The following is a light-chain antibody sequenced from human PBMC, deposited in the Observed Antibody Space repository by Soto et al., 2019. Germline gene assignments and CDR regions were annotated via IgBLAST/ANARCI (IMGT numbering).Light chain of an antibody. Sequence: EIVLTQSPGTLSLSPGERATLSCRASQSVTNSYLAWYQQKAGQSPRLLIYGASKRATGIPDRFSGTGSGTDFTLTITRLEPEDFAVYYCLQYGGSPLVTIGGGTKVEL. J-gene: IGKJ4*01. CDR2: GAS. CDR3: LQYGGSPLVT. CDR1: QSVTNSY. V-gene: IGKV3-20*01.